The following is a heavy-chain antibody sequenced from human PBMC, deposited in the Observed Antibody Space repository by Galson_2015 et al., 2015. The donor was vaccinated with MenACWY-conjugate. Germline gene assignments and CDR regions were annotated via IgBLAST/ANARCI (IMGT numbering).Heavy chain of an antibody. V-gene: IGHV3-23*01. CDR2: ISGSGGST. D-gene: IGHD6-13*01. J-gene: IGHJ5*02. CDR3: AKDQGSAWYENWIDP. CDR1: GFTFSSDA. Sequence: SLRLSCAASGFTFSSDAMSWVRQAPGKGPEWVSSISGSGGSTYYADSVKGRFTISRENSKNMLYLQINSLRAEDTAVYYCAKDQGSAWYENWIDPWGQGTLVTVSS.